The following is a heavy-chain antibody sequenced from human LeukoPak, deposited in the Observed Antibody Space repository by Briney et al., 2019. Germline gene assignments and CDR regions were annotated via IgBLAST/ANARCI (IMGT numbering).Heavy chain of an antibody. CDR1: GFTFSSYW. V-gene: IGHV3-7*01. CDR2: IKQDGSEK. CDR3: SRDSYGVRDY. J-gene: IGHJ4*02. D-gene: IGHD4-17*01. Sequence: PGGSLRLSYAASGFTFSSYWMSWVRQAPGKGLEWVANIKQDGSEKYYVDSVKGRFTISRDNAKNSLYLQMHSLRAEDTAVYHCSRDSYGVRDYWGQGTLVTVSS.